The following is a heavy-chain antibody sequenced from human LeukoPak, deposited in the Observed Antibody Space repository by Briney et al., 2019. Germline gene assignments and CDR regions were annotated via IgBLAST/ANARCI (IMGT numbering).Heavy chain of an antibody. D-gene: IGHD6-13*01. CDR1: GGTFSSYA. Sequence: SVKVSRKASGGTFSSYAISWVRQAPGQGLEWMGRIIPILGIANYAQKFQGRVTITADKSTSTAYMELSSLRSEDTAVYYCARGALVLNWFDPWGQGTLVTVSS. CDR3: ARGALVLNWFDP. V-gene: IGHV1-69*04. J-gene: IGHJ5*02. CDR2: IIPILGIA.